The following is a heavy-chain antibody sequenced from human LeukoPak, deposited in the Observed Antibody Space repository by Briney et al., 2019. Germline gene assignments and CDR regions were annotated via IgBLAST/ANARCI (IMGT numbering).Heavy chain of an antibody. J-gene: IGHJ4*02. D-gene: IGHD6-13*01. CDR1: GFTFTGYY. Sequence: GASVKVSCKASGFTFTGYYMHWVRQAPGQGLEWMGWINPNSGGTNYAQKFQGRVTITRNTSISTAYMELGSLRSEDTAVYYCARLDKDSSSCGYWGQGTLVTVSS. CDR2: INPNSGGT. CDR3: ARLDKDSSSCGY. V-gene: IGHV1-2*02.